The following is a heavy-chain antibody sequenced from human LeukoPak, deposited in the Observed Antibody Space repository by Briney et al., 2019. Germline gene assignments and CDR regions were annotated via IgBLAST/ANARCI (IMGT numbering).Heavy chain of an antibody. CDR1: GFTLSSHS. J-gene: IGHJ4*02. D-gene: IGHD6-13*01. Sequence: GGSLSLSCAASGFTLSSHSMNWVRQAPGKGLEGVSYISSSSSTIYYPDSVKGRFTISRDNAKNSLYLQMNSLRAEDTAVYYCARESSSSWSSHWGYWGQGTLVTVSS. V-gene: IGHV3-48*01. CDR2: ISSSSSTI. CDR3: ARESSSSWSSHWGY.